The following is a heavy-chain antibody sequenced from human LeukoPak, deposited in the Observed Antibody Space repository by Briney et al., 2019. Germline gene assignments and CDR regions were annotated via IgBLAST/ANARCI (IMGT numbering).Heavy chain of an antibody. D-gene: IGHD3-9*01. V-gene: IGHV1-18*01. J-gene: IGHJ6*02. Sequence: ASVKVSCKASGYTFTSYGISWVRQAPGQGLEWMGWISAYNGNTNYAQKLQGRVTMTTDTSTSTAYMEPRSLRSDDTAVYYCARADYDILTGYYNYYYYGMDVWGQGTTVTVSS. CDR1: GYTFTSYG. CDR3: ARADYDILTGYYNYYYYGMDV. CDR2: ISAYNGNT.